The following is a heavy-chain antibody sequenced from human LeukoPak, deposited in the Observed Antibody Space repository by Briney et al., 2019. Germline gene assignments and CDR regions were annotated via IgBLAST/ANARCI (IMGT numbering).Heavy chain of an antibody. CDR2: IIPIFGTA. CDR1: GCTFSSYT. J-gene: IGHJ6*03. CDR3: AGGERADRGGHYMDV. V-gene: IGHV1-69*05. Sequence: ASVKVSCKASGCTFSSYTISWVRQAPGQGLEWMGGIIPIFGTANYAQKFQGRVTITTDESTSTAYMELSSLRSEDSAVYYCAGGERADRGGHYMDVWGKGTTVTVSS. D-gene: IGHD3-10*01.